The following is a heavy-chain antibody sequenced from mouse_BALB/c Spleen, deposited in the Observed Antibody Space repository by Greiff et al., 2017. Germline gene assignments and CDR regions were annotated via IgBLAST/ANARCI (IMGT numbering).Heavy chain of an antibody. CDR3: ARDRAPIGY. Sequence: VQLVESGGGLVQPGGSLRLSCATSGFTFTDYYMSWVRQPPGKALEWLGFIRNKANGYTTEYSASVKGRFTISRDNSQSILYLQMNTLRAEDSATYYCARDRAPIGYWGQGTSVTVSS. CDR2: IRNKANGYTT. V-gene: IGHV7-3*02. D-gene: IGHD3-1*01. J-gene: IGHJ4*01. CDR1: GFTFTDYY.